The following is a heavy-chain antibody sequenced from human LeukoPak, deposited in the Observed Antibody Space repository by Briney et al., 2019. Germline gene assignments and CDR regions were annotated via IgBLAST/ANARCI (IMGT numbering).Heavy chain of an antibody. CDR3: ARVRCSGGSCYGDFDY. V-gene: IGHV1-8*01. CDR2: MNPNSGNT. J-gene: IGHJ4*02. Sequence: ASVKVSCKASGYTFTSYDINWVRQATGQGLAWMGWMNPNSGNTGYAQKFQGRVTMTRDTSTSTVYMELSSLRSEDTAVYYCARVRCSGGSCYGDFDYWGQGTLVTVSS. D-gene: IGHD2-15*01. CDR1: GYTFTSYD.